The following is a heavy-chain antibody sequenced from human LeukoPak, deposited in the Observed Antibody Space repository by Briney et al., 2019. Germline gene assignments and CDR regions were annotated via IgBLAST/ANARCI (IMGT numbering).Heavy chain of an antibody. J-gene: IGHJ4*02. CDR1: GYTFSTYA. CDR3: GRGRGPHLNNGKYFFVDY. D-gene: IGHD2/OR15-2a*01. Sequence: WASVKVSCKTSGYTFSTYAINWVRQAPGQGLEWMGWVNTKTGNPTYAPGFTGRSVFSLETSVTTAHLQISSLKAEDTAVYYCGRGRGPHLNNGKYFFVDYWGQGTRVTVSS. V-gene: IGHV7-4-1*02. CDR2: VNTKTGNP.